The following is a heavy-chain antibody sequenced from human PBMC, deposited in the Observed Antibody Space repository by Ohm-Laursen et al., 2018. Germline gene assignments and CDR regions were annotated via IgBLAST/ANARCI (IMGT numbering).Heavy chain of an antibody. CDR1: GYSISSGYF. J-gene: IGHJ5*02. CDR3: ARGLWWFDP. V-gene: IGHV4-38-2*01. CDR2: IYHSGST. Sequence: GTLSLTCAVSGYSISSGYFWGWIRQPPGKGLEWIGTIYHSGSTYYNPSLKSRVTISVDTSKNQFSLKLSSVTAAETALYYCARGLWWFDPWAREPWSPSPQ.